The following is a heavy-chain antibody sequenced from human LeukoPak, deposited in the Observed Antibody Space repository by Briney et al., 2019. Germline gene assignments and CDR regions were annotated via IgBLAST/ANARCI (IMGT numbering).Heavy chain of an antibody. J-gene: IGHJ4*02. D-gene: IGHD6-13*01. V-gene: IGHV3-48*01. CDR3: ARDPSIAAGDY. Sequence: PGGSLRLSCAASGFTFSSYSMNWVRQAPGKGLEWVSYISSSSSTIYYADSVKGRFTISRDNAKNSLYLQMNSLRAEDTAVYYCARDPSIAAGDYWGQGTLVTVSS. CDR2: ISSSSSTI. CDR1: GFTFSSYS.